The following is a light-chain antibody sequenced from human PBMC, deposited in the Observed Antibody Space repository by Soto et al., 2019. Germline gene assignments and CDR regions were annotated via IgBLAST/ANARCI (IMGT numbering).Light chain of an antibody. CDR3: QQYNNWPLT. CDR1: QSVSTN. V-gene: IGKV3-15*01. J-gene: IGKJ4*01. Sequence: EIVMTQSPATLSVSPGERATLSCRASQSVSTNLAWYQQKPGQAPRLLIYGASTRATAFPARFSGSGSATEFTLTISSLLSEDFAVYYCQQYNNWPLTFGGGTKVEIK. CDR2: GAS.